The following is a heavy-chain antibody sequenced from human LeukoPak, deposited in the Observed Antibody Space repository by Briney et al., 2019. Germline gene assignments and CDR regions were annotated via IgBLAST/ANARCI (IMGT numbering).Heavy chain of an antibody. V-gene: IGHV1-2*04. Sequence: ASGXXFXXXYXXWVXXXPXXXXXXMGWINPNSGGTNYAQKFQGWVTMTRDTSISTAYMELSRLRSDDTAVYYCARLLSSGALDYWGQGTLVTVSS. CDR2: INPNSGGT. D-gene: IGHD3-10*01. J-gene: IGHJ4*02. CDR1: GXXFXXXY. CDR3: ARLLSSGALDY.